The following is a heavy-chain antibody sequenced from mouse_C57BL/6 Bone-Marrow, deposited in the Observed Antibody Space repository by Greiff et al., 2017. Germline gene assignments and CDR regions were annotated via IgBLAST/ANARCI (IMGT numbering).Heavy chain of an antibody. V-gene: IGHV1-7*01. D-gene: IGHD1-1*01. Sequence: VQLQQSGAELAQPGASVKLSCKASGYTFTSYWMHWVKQRPGQGLEWIGYINPSSGYTKYNQKFKDKATLTAEKSASTAYMQLSSLTYEDSAVYYCARSGLDYYGSTYLDYWGQGTTLTVSA. J-gene: IGHJ2*01. CDR1: GYTFTSYW. CDR3: ARSGLDYYGSTYLDY. CDR2: INPSSGYT.